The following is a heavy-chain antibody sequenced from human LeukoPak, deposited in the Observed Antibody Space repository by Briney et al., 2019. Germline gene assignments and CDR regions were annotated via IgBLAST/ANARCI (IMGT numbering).Heavy chain of an antibody. D-gene: IGHD3-10*01. J-gene: IGHJ6*02. CDR3: AKDKERVELFGPRLQYGTDV. V-gene: IGHV3-43*02. Sequence: GGSLTLSCAASGFTFDDYAMHWVRQAPGKGLEWVSLISGDGGSTYYADSVKGRFTISRDNSKNSLYLQMNSLRTEDTALYYCAKDKERVELFGPRLQYGTDVWGQGTTVTVSS. CDR1: GFTFDDYA. CDR2: ISGDGGST.